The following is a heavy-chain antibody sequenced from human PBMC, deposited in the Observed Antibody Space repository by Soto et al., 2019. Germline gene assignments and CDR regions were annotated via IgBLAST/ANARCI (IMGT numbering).Heavy chain of an antibody. Sequence: QLQLQESGPGLVKPSETLCLTCTVSGGSISSSSYYWGWIRQPPGKGLEWIGSIYYSGSTYYNPSLKSRVTISVDTSKNQFSLKLSSVTAADTAVYYCARRLYYDSSGFEGGGMDVWGQGTTVTVSS. CDR3: ARRLYYDSSGFEGGGMDV. CDR2: IYYSGST. V-gene: IGHV4-39*01. D-gene: IGHD3-22*01. CDR1: GGSISSSSYY. J-gene: IGHJ6*02.